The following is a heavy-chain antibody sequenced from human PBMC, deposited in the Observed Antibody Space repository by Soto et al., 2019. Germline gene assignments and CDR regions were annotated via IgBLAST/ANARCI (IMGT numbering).Heavy chain of an antibody. Sequence: GSLRLSCAASGFTFTRYSMNGVRQAPGKGLEWVSSISSTTNYIYYGDSMKGRFTISRDNAKNSLYLEMNSLRAEDTAVYYCARESEDLTSNFDYWGQGTLVTVYS. CDR2: ISSTTNYI. CDR1: GFTFTRYS. V-gene: IGHV3-21*06. CDR3: ARESEDLTSNFDY. D-gene: IGHD7-27*01. J-gene: IGHJ4*02.